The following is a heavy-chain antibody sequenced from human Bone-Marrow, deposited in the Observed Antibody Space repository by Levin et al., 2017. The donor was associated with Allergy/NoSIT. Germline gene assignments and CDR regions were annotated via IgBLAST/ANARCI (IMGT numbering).Heavy chain of an antibody. V-gene: IGHV3-23*01. D-gene: IGHD3-22*01. CDR3: AKEKDSSGYGVNWFDP. J-gene: IGHJ5*02. CDR1: GFTFSSYA. CDR2: ISGSGGST. Sequence: VSVKVSCAVSGFTFSSYAMSWVRQAPGKGLEWVSAISGSGGSTYYADSVKGRFTISRDNSKNTLYLQMNSLRAEDTAVYYCAKEKDSSGYGVNWFDPWGQGTLVTVSS.